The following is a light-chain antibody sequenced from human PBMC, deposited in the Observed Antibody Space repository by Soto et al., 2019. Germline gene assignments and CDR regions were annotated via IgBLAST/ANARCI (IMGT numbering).Light chain of an antibody. Sequence: QSALTQPRSVSGSPGQSVIISCTGTSSDVGDYNYVSWYQHHPGKAPRLIIYDFRQRPSGVPDRFSGSKSAKTASLTISGLQAEDEADYYCCSYAGSYTGVFGGGTKLTVL. V-gene: IGLV2-11*01. CDR1: SSDVGDYNY. CDR2: DFR. CDR3: CSYAGSYTGV. J-gene: IGLJ3*02.